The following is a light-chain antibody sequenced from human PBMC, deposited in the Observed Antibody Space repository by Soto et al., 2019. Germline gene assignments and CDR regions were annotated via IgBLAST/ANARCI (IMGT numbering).Light chain of an antibody. V-gene: IGKV3-11*01. J-gene: IGKJ1*01. CDR2: DAS. CDR3: QQRTNWSPWT. Sequence: EIILTQSPATLSLSPGETATLSCRASQSISIFLTWYQQKHGQAPRLLIYDASKRVSGVPARFSGSGSETDFTLTISGLEPEDFAVYYCQQRTNWSPWTFGQGTTVEI. CDR1: QSISIF.